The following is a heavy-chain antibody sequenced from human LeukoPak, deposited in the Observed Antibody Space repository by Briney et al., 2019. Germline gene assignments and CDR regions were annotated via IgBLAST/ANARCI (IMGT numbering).Heavy chain of an antibody. CDR1: GGSISSGGYY. Sequence: PSETLSLTCTVSGGSISSGGYYWSWIRQPPGKGLEWIGYIYHSGSTYYNPSLKSRVTISVDRSKNQFSLKLSSVTAADTAVYYCARAPRQYYDFWSGYCPPDYWGQGTLVTVSS. J-gene: IGHJ4*02. CDR3: ARAPRQYYDFWSGYCPPDY. V-gene: IGHV4-30-2*01. D-gene: IGHD3-3*01. CDR2: IYHSGST.